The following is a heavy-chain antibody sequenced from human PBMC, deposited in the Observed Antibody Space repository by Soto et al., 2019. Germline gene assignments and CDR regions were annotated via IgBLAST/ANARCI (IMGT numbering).Heavy chain of an antibody. V-gene: IGHV3-9*01. CDR1: GFTFDDYA. D-gene: IGHD3-16*01. J-gene: IGHJ6*02. CDR3: AKDIGGGYYYGMDV. Sequence: GGSLRLSCAASGFTFDDYAMHWVRQAPGKGLEWVSGISWNSGSIGYADSVKGRFTISRDNAKNSLYLQMNSLRAEDTALYYCAKDIGGGYYYGMDVWGQGTTVTVS. CDR2: ISWNSGSI.